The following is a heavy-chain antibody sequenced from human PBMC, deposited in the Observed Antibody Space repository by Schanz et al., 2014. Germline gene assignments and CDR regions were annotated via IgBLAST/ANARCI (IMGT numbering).Heavy chain of an antibody. V-gene: IGHV3-23*01. D-gene: IGHD6-19*01. J-gene: IGHJ6*03. CDR3: ARDHQWLARYYMDV. CDR1: GFTFSNHA. CDR2: IGGSGDST. Sequence: EVHLLESGGGLVQPGGSLRLSCAASGFTFSNHALSWVRQAPGKGLEWVSGIGGSGDSTHYADSVKGRFIISRDNAKNSLYLEMTSLRGEDTAVYYCARDHQWLARYYMDVWGKGTTVTVSS.